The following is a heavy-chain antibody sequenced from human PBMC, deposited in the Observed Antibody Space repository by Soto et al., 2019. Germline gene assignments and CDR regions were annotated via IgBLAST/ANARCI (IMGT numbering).Heavy chain of an antibody. Sequence: SETLSLTCTVSGGSISSYYWSWIRQPPGKGLEWIGYIYYSGSTNYNPSLKSRVTISVDTSKNQFSLKLSSVTAADTAVYYCARQGIVVVVAATRDAFDIWGQGTMVTVS. CDR3: ARQGIVVVVAATRDAFDI. CDR2: IYYSGST. V-gene: IGHV4-59*08. D-gene: IGHD2-15*01. CDR1: GGSISSYY. J-gene: IGHJ3*02.